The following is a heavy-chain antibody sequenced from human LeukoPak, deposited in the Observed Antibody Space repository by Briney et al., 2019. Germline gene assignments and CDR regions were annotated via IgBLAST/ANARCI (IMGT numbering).Heavy chain of an antibody. CDR3: ATHHRVQFAAPLVDY. J-gene: IGHJ4*02. Sequence: PGGSLRLSCAAPGFNVSSNYMSWVRQAPGTGLEWVSIIYSGGDTYYADSVEGRFTISRHNSKNTLYLQMNNLRAEDTAVYYCATHHRVQFAAPLVDYWGQGTLVTVSS. V-gene: IGHV3-66*01. CDR1: GFNVSSNY. D-gene: IGHD6-6*01. CDR2: IYSGGDT.